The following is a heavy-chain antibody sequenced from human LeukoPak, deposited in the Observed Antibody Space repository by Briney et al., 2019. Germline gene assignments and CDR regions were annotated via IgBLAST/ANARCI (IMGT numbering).Heavy chain of an antibody. D-gene: IGHD6-19*01. CDR3: ARGLSSGWYHHCFDY. CDR1: GYSISSGYY. J-gene: IGHJ4*02. V-gene: IGHV4-38-2*02. CDR2: IYHSGST. Sequence: TSETLSLTCTVSGYSISSGYYWGWIRQPPGKGLEWIGSIYHSGSTYYNPSLKSRVTISVDTSKNQFSLKLSSVTAADTAVYYCARGLSSGWYHHCFDYWGQGTLVTVSS.